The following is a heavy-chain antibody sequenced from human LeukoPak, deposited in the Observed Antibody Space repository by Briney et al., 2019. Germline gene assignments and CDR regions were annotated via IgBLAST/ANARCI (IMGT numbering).Heavy chain of an antibody. Sequence: ASVTVSCKASGYTFTSYGISWVRQAPGQGLEWMGWISAYNGNTNYAQKLQGRVTMTTDTSTSTAYMELRSLRSDDTAVYYCARELLGVVPAAINYYYGMDVWGQGTTVTVSS. CDR2: ISAYNGNT. CDR1: GYTFTSYG. D-gene: IGHD2-2*02. CDR3: ARELLGVVPAAINYYYGMDV. J-gene: IGHJ6*02. V-gene: IGHV1-18*01.